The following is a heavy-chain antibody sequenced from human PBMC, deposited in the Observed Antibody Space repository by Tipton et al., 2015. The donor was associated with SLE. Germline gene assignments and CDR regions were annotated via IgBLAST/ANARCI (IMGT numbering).Heavy chain of an antibody. CDR1: GYTFTDYY. V-gene: IGHV1-2*02. D-gene: IGHD5-24*01. Sequence: QVQLVQSGAEVKKPGASVKVSCKASGYTFTDYYIHWVRQAPGHGLEWMGWINPNSGGTNYAQKFQGRVTMTRDTSISTAYMELSRLRSDDTAVYYCARAETTTEGSVFYYYMDVWGKGTTVTVSS. CDR3: ARAETTTEGSVFYYYMDV. CDR2: INPNSGGT. J-gene: IGHJ6*03.